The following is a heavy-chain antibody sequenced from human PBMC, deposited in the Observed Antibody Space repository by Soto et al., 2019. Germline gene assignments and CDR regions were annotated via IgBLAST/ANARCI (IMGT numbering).Heavy chain of an antibody. CDR3: ARDFGSKNYYDILTGYLGHFDY. J-gene: IGHJ4*02. V-gene: IGHV3-21*01. CDR2: ISSSSSYI. D-gene: IGHD3-9*01. CDR1: GFTFSSYS. Sequence: GGSLRLSCAASGFTFSSYSMNWVRQAPGKGLEWVSSISSSSSYIYYADSVKGRFTISRDNAKNSLYLQMNSLRAEDTAVYYCARDFGSKNYYDILTGYLGHFDYWGQGTLVTVSS.